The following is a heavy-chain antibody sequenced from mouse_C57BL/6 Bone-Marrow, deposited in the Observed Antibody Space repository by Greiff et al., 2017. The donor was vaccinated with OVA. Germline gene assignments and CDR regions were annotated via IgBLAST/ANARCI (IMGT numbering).Heavy chain of an antibody. D-gene: IGHD3-2*02. CDR3: ARQTAQAPYYAMDY. J-gene: IGHJ4*01. V-gene: IGHV1-26*01. CDR2: INPKNGGT. Sequence: VQLQQSGPELVKPGASVKISCKASGYTFTDYYMNWVKQSHGKSLEWIGDINPKNGGTSYNQKFKGKATLTVDKSSSTAYMELRSLTSEDSAVYYCARQTAQAPYYAMDYWGQGTSVTVSS. CDR1: GYTFTDYY.